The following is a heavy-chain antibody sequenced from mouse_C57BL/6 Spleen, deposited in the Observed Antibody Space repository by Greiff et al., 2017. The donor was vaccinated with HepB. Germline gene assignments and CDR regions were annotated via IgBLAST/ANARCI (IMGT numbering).Heavy chain of an antibody. J-gene: IGHJ3*01. CDR2: IDPEDGDT. D-gene: IGHD2-3*01. CDR3: TTTPDGYYVDWFAY. CDR1: GFNIKDYY. V-gene: IGHV14-1*01. Sequence: EVQLQQSGAELVRPGASVKLSCTASGFNIKDYYMHWVKQRPEQGLEWIGRIDPEDGDTEYAPKFQGKATMTADTSSNTAYLQLSSLTSEDTAVYYCTTTPDGYYVDWFAYWGQGTLVTVSA.